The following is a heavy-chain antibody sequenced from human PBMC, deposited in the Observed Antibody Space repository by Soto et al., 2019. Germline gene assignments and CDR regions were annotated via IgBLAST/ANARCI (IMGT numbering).Heavy chain of an antibody. V-gene: IGHV6-1*01. CDR3: ARDLAGDLGAFDL. Sequence: KQSQTLSLTCAISGDSVSSNSAAWNWIRQSPTRGLEWLGRTYYRSNRNNDYAVFVKSRITINPYTSKNQFSLQLNSVTPEDTALYDCARDLAGDLGAFDLWGQGTMVTVSS. J-gene: IGHJ3*01. CDR2: TYYRSNRNN. CDR1: GDSVSSNSAA. D-gene: IGHD7-27*01.